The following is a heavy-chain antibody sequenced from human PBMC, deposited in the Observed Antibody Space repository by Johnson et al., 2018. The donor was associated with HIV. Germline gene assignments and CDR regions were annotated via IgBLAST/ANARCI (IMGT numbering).Heavy chain of an antibody. CDR2: ISYDGTKK. V-gene: IGHV3-30*04. CDR3: ARGGASDAFDI. J-gene: IGHJ3*02. CDR1: RFTFSSHA. Sequence: QVQLVESGGGVVQPGRSLRLSCAASRFTFSSHAMHWVRQAPGKGLEWVAVISYDGTKKNYADSVKGRFTISRDNARNTLYLQLNSLVAEDTAVYYCARGGASDAFDIWGQGTMVTVSS. D-gene: IGHD4/OR15-4a*01.